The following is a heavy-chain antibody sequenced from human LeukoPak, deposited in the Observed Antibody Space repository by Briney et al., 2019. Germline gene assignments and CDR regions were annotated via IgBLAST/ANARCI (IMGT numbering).Heavy chain of an antibody. Sequence: PSETLSLTCAVYGGSFSGYYRSWIRQPPGKGLEWIGEINHSGSTNYNPSLKSRVTISVDTSKNHFSLKLSSVTAADTAVYYCARGVAVSTADYWGQGTLVTVSS. D-gene: IGHD1-26*01. CDR2: INHSGST. J-gene: IGHJ4*02. CDR3: ARGVAVSTADY. CDR1: GGSFSGYY. V-gene: IGHV4-34*01.